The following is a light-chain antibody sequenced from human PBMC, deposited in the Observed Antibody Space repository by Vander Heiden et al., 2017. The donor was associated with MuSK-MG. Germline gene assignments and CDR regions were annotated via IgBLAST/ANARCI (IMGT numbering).Light chain of an antibody. V-gene: IGLV2-11*01. Sequence: QSALTQPRSVSGSPGQSVTISCTGTSSNVGGYNYVAWYQQHPGKAPKLMIYAVTERPSGVPDRFSGSKSGNTASLTISGLQAEDEADYYCSSYAGIYTFVFGSGTELTVL. CDR2: AVT. CDR1: SSNVGGYNY. J-gene: IGLJ1*01. CDR3: SSYAGIYTFV.